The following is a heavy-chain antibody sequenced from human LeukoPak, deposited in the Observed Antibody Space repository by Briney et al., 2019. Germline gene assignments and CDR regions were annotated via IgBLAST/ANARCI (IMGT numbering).Heavy chain of an antibody. J-gene: IGHJ5*02. CDR3: ARGGVDCSGGSCYPNWFDP. D-gene: IGHD2-15*01. CDR2: INPSGGST. V-gene: IGHV1-46*01. CDR1: GGTFSSYA. Sequence: ASVKVSCKASGGTFSSYAISWVRQAPGQGLEWMGIINPSGGSTSYAQKFQGRVTMTRDMSTITVYMELSSLRSEDTAVYYCARGGVDCSGGSCYPNWFDPWGQGTLVTVSS.